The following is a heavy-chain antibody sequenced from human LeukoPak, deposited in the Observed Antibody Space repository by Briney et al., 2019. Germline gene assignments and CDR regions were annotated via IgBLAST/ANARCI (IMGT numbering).Heavy chain of an antibody. V-gene: IGHV3-23*01. D-gene: IGHD6-19*01. CDR2: INANSGTT. Sequence: GGSLRLSCAASGFAFSFYAMSWLRQPPGKGLEWVSTINANSGTTSYAASVRGRFTISRDNSKNTLYLQVNTLRANDTATYYCAKPISGGLAVTADWFHPWGQGTLVVVSS. CDR1: GFAFSFYA. J-gene: IGHJ5*01. CDR3: AKPISGGLAVTADWFHP.